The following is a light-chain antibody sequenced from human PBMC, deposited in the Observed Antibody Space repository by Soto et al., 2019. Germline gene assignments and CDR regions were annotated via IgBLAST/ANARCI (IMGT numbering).Light chain of an antibody. CDR3: QQYANILPIT. V-gene: IGKV1-33*01. Sequence: QMTQSPSSLSASVGDRVTITCQASQDIAKNLNWYQQKPGKAPKLLIYDAASMPTGVPSRFSGSGSATHFTVTISSLQSEDIATYYYQQYANILPITFGQGTRLEIK. CDR1: QDIAKN. CDR2: DAA. J-gene: IGKJ5*01.